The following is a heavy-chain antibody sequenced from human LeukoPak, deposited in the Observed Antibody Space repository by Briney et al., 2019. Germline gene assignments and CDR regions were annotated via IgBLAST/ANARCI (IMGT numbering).Heavy chain of an antibody. CDR3: ARTNEGLRYFDWLLGLGY. Sequence: SVKVSCKASGGTFSSYAISWVRQAPGQGLEWMGGIIPIFGTANYAQKFQGRVTITADESTSTAYMELRSLRSDDTAVYYCARTNEGLRYFDWLLGLGYWGQGTLVTVSS. J-gene: IGHJ4*02. CDR2: IIPIFGTA. D-gene: IGHD3-9*01. V-gene: IGHV1-69*13. CDR1: GGTFSSYA.